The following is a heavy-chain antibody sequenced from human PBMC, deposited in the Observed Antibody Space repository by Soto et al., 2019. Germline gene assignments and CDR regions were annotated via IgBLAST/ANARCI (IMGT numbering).Heavy chain of an antibody. CDR2: ICAWGATT. D-gene: IGHD1-1*01. J-gene: IGHJ4*02. CDR1: GCTISSNS. Sequence: GGSLRLSCAASGCTISSNSTHWLLQAPGRGLERVSAICAWGATTHYADSVRGWFTISRDTSKNTLYLQLNTLRADDTAVYYCAEDKPGPTSFDYWGQGTLVTVSS. CDR3: AEDKPGPTSFDY. V-gene: IGHV3-23*01.